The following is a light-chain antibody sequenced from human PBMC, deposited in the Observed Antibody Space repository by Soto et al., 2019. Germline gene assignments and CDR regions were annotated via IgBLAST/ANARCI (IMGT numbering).Light chain of an antibody. Sequence: QSALTQPASVSGSPGQSITISCTGTSSDVGGYKFVSWYQQHPGTAPKLMIYEVSNRPSGVSSRFSGSKSGNTASLTISGLQVEEEADYFCGSYTGSIYVFGNGTKLTVL. J-gene: IGLJ1*01. V-gene: IGLV2-14*01. CDR1: SSDVGGYKF. CDR2: EVS. CDR3: GSYTGSIYV.